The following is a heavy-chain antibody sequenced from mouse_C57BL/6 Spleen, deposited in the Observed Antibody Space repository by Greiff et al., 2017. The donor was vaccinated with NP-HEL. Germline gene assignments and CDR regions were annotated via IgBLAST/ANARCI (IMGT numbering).Heavy chain of an antibody. V-gene: IGHV5-4*01. CDR1: GFTFSSYA. CDR2: ISDGGSYT. J-gene: IGHJ2*01. D-gene: IGHD1-1*01. CDR3: ARDGDYYGSSPPDY. Sequence: EVQRVESGGGLVKPGGSLKLSCAASGFTFSSYAMSWVRQTPEKRLEWVATISDGGSYTYYPDNVKGRFTISRDNAKNNLYLQMSHLKSEDTAMYYCARDGDYYGSSPPDYWGQGTTLTVSS.